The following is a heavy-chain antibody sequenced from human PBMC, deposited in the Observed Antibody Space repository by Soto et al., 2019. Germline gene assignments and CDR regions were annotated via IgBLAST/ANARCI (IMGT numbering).Heavy chain of an antibody. Sequence: SETLSLTCTVSGGSIRSYYWSWIRQPPGKGLGRIRYIYYSGSTNYNPSLKSRVTISVDTSKNQFSLKLSSVTAADTAVYYCARNYGPGYTFDYWGQGTLVT. CDR3: ARNYGPGYTFDY. V-gene: IGHV4-59*08. J-gene: IGHJ4*02. CDR1: GGSIRSYY. D-gene: IGHD3-10*01. CDR2: IYYSGST.